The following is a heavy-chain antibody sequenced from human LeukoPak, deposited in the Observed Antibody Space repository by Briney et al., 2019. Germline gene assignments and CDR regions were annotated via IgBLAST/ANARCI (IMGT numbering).Heavy chain of an antibody. D-gene: IGHD3-10*01. CDR3: AGDLGSSYFGPPDGSFDS. CDR2: IYYGGST. J-gene: IGHJ4*02. V-gene: IGHV4-59*11. CDR1: GGSISGRY. Sequence: PSETLSLTCSASGGSISGRYWSWIRQPPGKGLEWIGYIYYGGSTKYNPSLKSRVTSSSETTKNQFSLVLTSAPAADTAFNYCAGDLGSSYFGPPDGSFDSWGQGTLVTVSS.